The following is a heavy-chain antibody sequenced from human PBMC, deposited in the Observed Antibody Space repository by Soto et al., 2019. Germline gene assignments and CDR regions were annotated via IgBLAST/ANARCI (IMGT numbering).Heavy chain of an antibody. CDR2: INAGNGNT. Sequence: QVQLVQSGAELKKPGASVKVSCKASGYTFTSYAMHWVRQAPGQRLEWMGWINAGNGNTKYSQKFQSRVNITRDTTARTAYVELSSLKSEDTAVYYCARAGYCSSTSCSDAFDIWGQGTMVTVSS. J-gene: IGHJ3*02. CDR3: ARAGYCSSTSCSDAFDI. D-gene: IGHD2-2*01. CDR1: GYTFTSYA. V-gene: IGHV1-3*01.